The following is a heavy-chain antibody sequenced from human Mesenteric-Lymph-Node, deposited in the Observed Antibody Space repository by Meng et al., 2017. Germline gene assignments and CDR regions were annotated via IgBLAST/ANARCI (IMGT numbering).Heavy chain of an antibody. CDR2: ISGNGGNT. CDR1: GLTFSNYY. J-gene: IGHJ4*02. CDR3: ARAAQWLADFDH. D-gene: IGHD6-19*01. V-gene: IGHV3-23*01. Sequence: GGSLRLSCAASGLTFSNYYMSWVRQAPGKGLEWVATISGNGGNTYYADSVKGRFTISRDNSKNTLYLQLNSLRAEDTALYYCARAAQWLADFDHWGQGTLVTGSS.